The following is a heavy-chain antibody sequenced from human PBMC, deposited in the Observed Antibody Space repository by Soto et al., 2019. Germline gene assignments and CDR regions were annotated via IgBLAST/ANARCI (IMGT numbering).Heavy chain of an antibody. D-gene: IGHD1-7*01. Sequence: ASVKVSCKVSGYTLTELSMHWVRQAPGKGLEWMGGFDPEDGETIYEHKFQGRVNMTEDTSTDTGYMELSSRDPEETAVYYCATGTPALNGAQGTLVTV. J-gene: IGHJ4*02. V-gene: IGHV1-24*01. CDR3: ATGTPALN. CDR1: GYTLTELS. CDR2: FDPEDGET.